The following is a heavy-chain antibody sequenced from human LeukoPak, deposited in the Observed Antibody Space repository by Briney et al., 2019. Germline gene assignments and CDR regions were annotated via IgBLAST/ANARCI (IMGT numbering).Heavy chain of an antibody. CDR3: AKYGDYYYYYMDV. J-gene: IGHJ6*03. D-gene: IGHD4-17*01. CDR2: ISGSGGST. Sequence: TGGSLRLSCAASGFTFSSYAMSWVRQAPGKGLEWVSAISGSGGSTYYADSVKGRFTISRDNSKNTLYLQMNSLRAEDTAVYYCAKYGDYYYYYMDVWGKGTTVTVSS. V-gene: IGHV3-23*01. CDR1: GFTFSSYA.